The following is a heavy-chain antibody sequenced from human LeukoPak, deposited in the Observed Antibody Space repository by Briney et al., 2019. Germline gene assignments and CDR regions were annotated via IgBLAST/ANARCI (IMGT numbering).Heavy chain of an antibody. Sequence: SETLSLTCTVSGGSISSYYWSWIRQPPGKGLEWIGYIYYSGSTNYNPSLKSRVTISVDTSKNQFSLKLSSVTAADTAVYYCAGTYYYGSGTLNWFDPWGQGTLVTVSS. J-gene: IGHJ5*02. CDR1: GGSISSYY. CDR2: IYYSGST. D-gene: IGHD3-10*01. V-gene: IGHV4-59*01. CDR3: AGTYYYGSGTLNWFDP.